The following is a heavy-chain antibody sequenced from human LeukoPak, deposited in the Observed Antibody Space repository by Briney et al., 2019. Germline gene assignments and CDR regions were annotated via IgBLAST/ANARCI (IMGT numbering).Heavy chain of an antibody. D-gene: IGHD5-18*01. CDR1: GFTFSNYA. CDR3: AKERGYSHNWFDP. J-gene: IGHJ5*02. V-gene: IGHV3-33*06. CDR2: IWYDGSNK. Sequence: GGSLRLSCAASGFTFSNYAMHWVRQAPGKGLEWVAVIWYDGSNKFYADSAKGRFTVSRDNSKNTLYLQMNSLRAEDTAVYYCAKERGYSHNWFDPWGQGTLVTVSS.